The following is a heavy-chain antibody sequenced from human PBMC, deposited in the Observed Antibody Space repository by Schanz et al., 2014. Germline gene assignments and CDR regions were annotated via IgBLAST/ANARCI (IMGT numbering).Heavy chain of an antibody. V-gene: IGHV3-21*01. Sequence: EVQLVESGGGLVKPGGSLRLSCAASGFTFSSYSMNWVRQAPGKGLEWVSSISSSSSYIYYADSVKGRFTISRDNAKNSLYLQMNSLRAEDTAVYYCARDSSYYDILTGYLNPYYYYGMDVWGQGTTVTVSS. D-gene: IGHD3-9*01. CDR1: GFTFSSYS. J-gene: IGHJ6*02. CDR3: ARDSSYYDILTGYLNPYYYYGMDV. CDR2: ISSSSSYI.